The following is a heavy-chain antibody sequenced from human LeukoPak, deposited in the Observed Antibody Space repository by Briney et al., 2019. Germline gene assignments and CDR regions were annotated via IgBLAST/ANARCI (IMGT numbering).Heavy chain of an antibody. V-gene: IGHV3-48*01. D-gene: IGHD3-3*01. CDR3: AADRWGFFNY. CDR2: IRTSSSII. Sequence: HSGGSLRLSCAASGFTFSTYSMNWVRQAPGKGLEWVSYIRTSSSIIYYADSVKGRFTISRDNAKNSLYLQMNSLRAEDTAFYYCAADRWGFFNYWGQGTLVTVSS. CDR1: GFTFSTYS. J-gene: IGHJ4*02.